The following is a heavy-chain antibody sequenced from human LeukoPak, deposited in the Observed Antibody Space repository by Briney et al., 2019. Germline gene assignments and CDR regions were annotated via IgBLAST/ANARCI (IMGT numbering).Heavy chain of an antibody. J-gene: IGHJ4*02. V-gene: IGHV1-3*01. D-gene: IGHD3-22*01. CDR3: ARAYYDSSGYYYLDY. Sequence: ASVKVSCKASGYTFTSYAMHWVRQAPGQRLEWMGWINAGNGNTKYSQKFQGRVTITRDTSASTAYMELSSLRSEDTAVYYCARAYYDSSGYYYLDYWGQGTLVTVSS. CDR1: GYTFTSYA. CDR2: INAGNGNT.